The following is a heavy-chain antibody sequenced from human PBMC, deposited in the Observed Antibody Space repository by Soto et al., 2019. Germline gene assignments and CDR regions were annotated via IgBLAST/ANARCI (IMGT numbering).Heavy chain of an antibody. V-gene: IGHV3-11*06. J-gene: IGHJ5*02. CDR2: ISPGSRYP. Sequence: GESLRLSCAGSGFTFGDSYMSWIRQAPGKGLEWLSYISPGSRYPAYADSVKGRFTISRDNAKRSLYLLMMSLTAEDTAIYYCVRGGGGGLFDPWGQGTMVTVSS. CDR1: GFTFGDSY. D-gene: IGHD2-15*01. CDR3: VRGGGGGLFDP.